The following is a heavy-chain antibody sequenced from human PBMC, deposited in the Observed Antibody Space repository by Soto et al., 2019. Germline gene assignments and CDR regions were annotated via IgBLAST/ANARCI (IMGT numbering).Heavy chain of an antibody. CDR1: GYYFSSYW. CDR3: ARRDTSGYYYGDFGN. CDR2: ISPDDSET. D-gene: IGHD3-22*01. J-gene: IGHJ4*02. V-gene: IGHV5-51*01. Sequence: EVQLVQSGAEVKKAGESLRISCMASGYYFSSYWIGWVRQKPGKGLEWVGIISPDDSETRYSPSFQGHVTISADKSLSTAYLQWTSLRASDSAVYFCARRDTSGYYYGDFGNWGQGTLVTVSS.